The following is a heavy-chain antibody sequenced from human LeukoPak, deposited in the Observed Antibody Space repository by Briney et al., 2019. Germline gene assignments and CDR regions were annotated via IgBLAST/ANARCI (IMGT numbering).Heavy chain of an antibody. D-gene: IGHD2-2*01. CDR3: AKDSPSVSQEYPFDY. CDR1: GFTFGGYA. V-gene: IGHV3-23*01. Sequence: PGGSLRLSCAASGFTFGGYAMSWVRQAPGKGLEWVSAISGSGGSTYYADSVKGRFTISRDNSKNTLYLQMNSLRAEDTAVYYCAKDSPSVSQEYPFDYWGQGTLVTVSS. CDR2: ISGSGGST. J-gene: IGHJ4*02.